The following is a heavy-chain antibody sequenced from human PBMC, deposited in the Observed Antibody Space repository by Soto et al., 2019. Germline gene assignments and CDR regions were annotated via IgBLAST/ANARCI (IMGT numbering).Heavy chain of an antibody. CDR2: VSAGGDMT. Sequence: GGSLRLSCAASGVTFSSYAMSWVRQAPGKGLEWVSSVSAGGDMTYYSDSVKGRFTISRDNSNNALFLQMNSLRAEDKALYYCARGDRGGSGSPNSYYYSGLDVWGQGTTVTVSS. D-gene: IGHD3-10*01. CDR3: ARGDRGGSGSPNSYYYSGLDV. CDR1: GVTFSSYA. V-gene: IGHV3-23*01. J-gene: IGHJ6*02.